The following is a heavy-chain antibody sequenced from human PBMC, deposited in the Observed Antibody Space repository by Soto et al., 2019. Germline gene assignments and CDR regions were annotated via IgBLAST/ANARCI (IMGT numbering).Heavy chain of an antibody. D-gene: IGHD6-13*01. CDR3: AKDIAAAGFDP. J-gene: IGHJ5*02. CDR2: ISGSGGST. Sequence: GGAPRLSCAAPGFTFWSYSLRWGRQAPGKGLEWVSAISGSGGSTYYADSVKGRFTISRDNSKNTLYLQMNSLRAEDTAVYYCAKDIAAAGFDPWGQGTLVTVSS. CDR1: GFTFWSYS. V-gene: IGHV3-23*01.